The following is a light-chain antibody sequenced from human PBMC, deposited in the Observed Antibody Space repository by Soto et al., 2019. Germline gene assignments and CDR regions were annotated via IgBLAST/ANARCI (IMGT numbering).Light chain of an antibody. V-gene: IGLV2-23*01. CDR1: SSDVGSYNL. J-gene: IGLJ1*01. Sequence: QSVLTQPASVSGSPGQSITISCTGTSSDVGSYNLVSWYQQHPGKAPKLMIYEGSKRPSGVSNRFSGSKSGNTASLTISGLQAEDEADYYCCSYAGRSTYVFGTVTKLTVL. CDR2: EGS. CDR3: CSYAGRSTYV.